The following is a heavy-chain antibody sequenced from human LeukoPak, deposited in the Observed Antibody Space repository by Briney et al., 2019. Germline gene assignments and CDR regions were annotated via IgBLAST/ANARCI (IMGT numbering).Heavy chain of an antibody. Sequence: ASVTVSYKASGYTFTGYYIHWVRPAPGQGLEWMGWINPNSGGTNYAQNFQGRVTMTRDTSISTAYMELSRLRSDDTAVYYCARAFSGSWDGPGDCWGQGTLVTVSS. D-gene: IGHD6-13*01. CDR2: INPNSGGT. CDR3: ARAFSGSWDGPGDC. V-gene: IGHV1-2*02. CDR1: GYTFTGYY. J-gene: IGHJ4*02.